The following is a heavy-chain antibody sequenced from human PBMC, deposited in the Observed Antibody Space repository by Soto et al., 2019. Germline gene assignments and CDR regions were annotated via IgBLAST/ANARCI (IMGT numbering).Heavy chain of an antibody. CDR1: GGTFSNYG. Sequence: QVQLVQSGAEVKKPGSSVKVSCKASGGTFSNYGISWVRQAPGQGLEWMGGIIPTFGSTKYAQKFQGRVTITADESTNTAYMELSSLRSEDTAVYYCAKRGRGYSGYDSYYFDYWGQGTLVTVSS. D-gene: IGHD5-12*01. J-gene: IGHJ4*02. CDR2: IIPTFGST. V-gene: IGHV1-69*01. CDR3: AKRGRGYSGYDSYYFDY.